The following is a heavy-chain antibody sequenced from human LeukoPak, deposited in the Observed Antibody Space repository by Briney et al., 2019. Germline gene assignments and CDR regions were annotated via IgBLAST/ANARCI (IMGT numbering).Heavy chain of an antibody. J-gene: IGHJ3*02. CDR3: VAKAFDM. CDR2: IKPDGSDK. V-gene: IGHV3-7*02. CDR1: GFTFSNAW. Sequence: GGSLRLSCVGSGFTFSNAWMNWVRQAPGKGLEWVANIKPDGSDKYYVDSVKGRFTISRDNAKKSLYLQMNSLRVEDTAVYYCVAKAFDMWGQGTMVTVSS.